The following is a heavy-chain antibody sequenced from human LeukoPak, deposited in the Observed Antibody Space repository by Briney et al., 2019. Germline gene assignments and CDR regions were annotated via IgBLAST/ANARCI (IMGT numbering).Heavy chain of an antibody. CDR2: INPNSGGT. J-gene: IGHJ6*03. V-gene: IGHV1-2*02. CDR3: AREPYYYDSSGALRGYMDV. Sequence: ASVKVSCKASGYTFTGYYMHWVRQAPGQGLEWMGWINPNSGGTNYAQKFQGRVTMTRDTSISTAYMELSRLRSDDTAVYYCAREPYYYDSSGALRGYMDVWGKGTTVTVSS. CDR1: GYTFTGYY. D-gene: IGHD3-22*01.